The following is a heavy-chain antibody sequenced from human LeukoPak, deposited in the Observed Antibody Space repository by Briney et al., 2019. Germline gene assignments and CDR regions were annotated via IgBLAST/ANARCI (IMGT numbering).Heavy chain of an antibody. J-gene: IGHJ4*02. CDR1: GGSFSGYY. V-gene: IGHV4-34*01. CDR3: ARTYYYDSSGPYY. D-gene: IGHD3-22*01. Sequence: KPSETLSLTCAVYGGSFSGYYWSWIRQPPGKGLEWIGSIYYSGSTFYNPSLESRVTISVDTSKNQFSLKLSSVTAADTAVYYCARTYYYDSSGPYYWGQGTLVTVSS. CDR2: IYYSGST.